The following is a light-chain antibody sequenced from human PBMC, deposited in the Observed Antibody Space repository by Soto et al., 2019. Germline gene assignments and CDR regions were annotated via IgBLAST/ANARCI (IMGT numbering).Light chain of an antibody. Sequence: DVVMTQSPHSLAASLGERATINCKSSQSVLYISNNKNYLAWYQQKPGQPPRLLIYWASTRESGVPDRFSGSGSGTDFTLTISSLQAEDVAVYYCQQYYTTPLTFGGGTKVDIK. J-gene: IGKJ4*01. CDR2: WAS. V-gene: IGKV4-1*01. CDR1: QSVLYISNNKNY. CDR3: QQYYTTPLT.